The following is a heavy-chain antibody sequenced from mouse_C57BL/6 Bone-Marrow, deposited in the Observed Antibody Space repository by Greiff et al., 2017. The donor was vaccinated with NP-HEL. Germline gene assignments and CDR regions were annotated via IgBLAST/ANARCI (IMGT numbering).Heavy chain of an antibody. D-gene: IGHD2-5*01. J-gene: IGHJ2*01. CDR2: IYPGSGST. CDR1: GYTFTSYW. Sequence: HLQQPGAELVKPVASVKMSCKASGYTFTSYWITWVKQRPGQGLEWIGDIYPGSGSTNYNEKFKSKATLTVDTSSSTAYMQLSSLTSEDSAVYYCAREESNYLYYFDYWGQGTTLTVSS. CDR3: AREESNYLYYFDY. V-gene: IGHV1-55*01.